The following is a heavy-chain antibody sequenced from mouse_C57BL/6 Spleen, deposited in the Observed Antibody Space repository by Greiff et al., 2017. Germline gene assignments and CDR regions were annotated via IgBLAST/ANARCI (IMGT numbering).Heavy chain of an antibody. Sequence: QVQLQQPGAELVMPWASVQLSCKASGYTFTSYWMHWVKQRPGQGLEWIGEIDPSASYTNYNQKFKGKSTLTVDQSSCTAYMQLSSLTSEDSAVYYCAREGGLTDYAMDYWGQGTSVTVSS. CDR1: GYTFTSYW. CDR2: IDPSASYT. V-gene: IGHV1-69*01. D-gene: IGHD4-1*01. J-gene: IGHJ4*01. CDR3: AREGGLTDYAMDY.